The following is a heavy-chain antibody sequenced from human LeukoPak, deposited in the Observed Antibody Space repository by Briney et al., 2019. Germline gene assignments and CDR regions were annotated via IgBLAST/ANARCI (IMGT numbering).Heavy chain of an antibody. CDR2: IYSGGST. J-gene: IGHJ4*02. V-gene: IGHV3-66*01. D-gene: IGHD3-22*01. Sequence: GGSLRLSCAAPGFTVSSNYLSWVRQAPGKGLEWVSVIYSGGSTYYADSVKGRFTISRDNSKNTLYLQMNSLRADDTALYYCARDDSSGYYPSGYWGQGTLVTVSS. CDR1: GFTVSSNY. CDR3: ARDDSSGYYPSGY.